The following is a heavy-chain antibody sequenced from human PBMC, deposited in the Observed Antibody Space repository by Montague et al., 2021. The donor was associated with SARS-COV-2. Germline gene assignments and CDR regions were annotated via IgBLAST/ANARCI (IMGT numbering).Heavy chain of an antibody. Sequence: SETLSLTCVVYGGSFSGYYWSWIRQPPGKGLEWIGEINHSGSTNYNTSPKSRVTISVDTSKKHFSLRLNSVTAADTAVYYCARGGGYSYGALDYWGQGTLVTVSS. CDR2: INHSGST. CDR1: GGSFSGYY. D-gene: IGHD5-18*01. V-gene: IGHV4-34*01. J-gene: IGHJ4*02. CDR3: ARGGGYSYGALDY.